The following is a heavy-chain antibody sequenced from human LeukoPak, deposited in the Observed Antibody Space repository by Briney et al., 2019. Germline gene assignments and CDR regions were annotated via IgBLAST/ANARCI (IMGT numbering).Heavy chain of an antibody. J-gene: IGHJ4*02. V-gene: IGHV3-64D*09. CDR3: VKAQGFFDS. CDR1: GFTFSSYT. CDR2: ITSNGGNT. Sequence: PGGSLRVSCSASGFTFSSYTMTWVRQAPGKGLEYVAAITSNGGNTNYADSVKGRFTISRDNSKNTLDLQMSSLRAEDTAAYYCVKAQGFFDSWGQGTLVTVSS.